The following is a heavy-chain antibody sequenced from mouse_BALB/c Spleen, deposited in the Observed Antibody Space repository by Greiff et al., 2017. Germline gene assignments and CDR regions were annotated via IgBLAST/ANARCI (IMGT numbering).Heavy chain of an antibody. CDR2: IDPENGDT. V-gene: IGHV14-4*02. CDR3: NYYGSSYVRFAY. J-gene: IGHJ3*01. CDR1: GFTINDYY. Sequence: EVQVVESGAELVRSGASVKLSCTASGFTINDYYMHWVKQRPEQGLEWIGWIDPENGDTEYAPKFQGKATMTADTSSNTAYLQLSSLTSEDTAVYYCNYYGSSYVRFAYWGQGTLVTVSA. D-gene: IGHD1-1*01.